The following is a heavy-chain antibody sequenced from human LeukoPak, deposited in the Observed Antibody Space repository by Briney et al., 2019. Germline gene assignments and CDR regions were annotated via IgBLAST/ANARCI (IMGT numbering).Heavy chain of an antibody. Sequence: GGSLRLSCVASGFTFSTYPMHWVRQAPGKGLEYVSAISSNGGDTYYTNSVKGRFTISRDNAKNTLYLQMGSLRAEDTALYYCAKNPQGGYYGSGSYYWVYWGQGTLVTVSS. CDR2: ISSNGGDT. D-gene: IGHD3-10*01. CDR3: AKNPQGGYYGSGSYYWVY. CDR1: GFTFSTYP. J-gene: IGHJ4*02. V-gene: IGHV3-64*01.